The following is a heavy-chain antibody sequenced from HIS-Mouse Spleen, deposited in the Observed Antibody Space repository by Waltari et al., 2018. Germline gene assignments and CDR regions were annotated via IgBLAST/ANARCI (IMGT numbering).Heavy chain of an antibody. CDR2: IGSRGSNI. V-gene: IGHV3-11*01. CDR3: ARDRIAAAVYDAFDI. Sequence: QVQLVESGGGLVKPGGSLRLSCAASGFTFSDYYMSWIRQAPGKGLEWVSYIGSRGSNIYNAESVKGRFTMSRDNAKNSLYLQMNSLRAEDTAVYYCARDRIAAAVYDAFDIWGQGTMVTVSS. CDR1: GFTFSDYY. D-gene: IGHD6-13*01. J-gene: IGHJ3*02.